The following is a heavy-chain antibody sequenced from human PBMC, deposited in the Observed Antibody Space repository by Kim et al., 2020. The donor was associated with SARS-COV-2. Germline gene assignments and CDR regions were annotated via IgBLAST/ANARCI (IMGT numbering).Heavy chain of an antibody. CDR1: GYTFTGYF. CDR3: ARDRVATENWFDP. D-gene: IGHD5-12*01. CDR2: INPNSGDT. J-gene: IGHJ5*02. Sequence: ASVKVSCRASGYTFTGYFMHWVRQAPGQGLEWMGWINPNSGDTTYAQKFQGRLTMTRDTSISTAYIELSSLRSDDTAFYYCARDRVATENWFDPWGQGTLVTVSS. V-gene: IGHV1-2*02.